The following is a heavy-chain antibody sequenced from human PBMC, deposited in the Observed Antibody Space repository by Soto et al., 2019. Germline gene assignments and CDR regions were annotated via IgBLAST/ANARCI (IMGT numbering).Heavy chain of an antibody. Sequence: GASVKVACKASGYTFTGYAMHWARQAPGQRLESMGWINAGNGNTKYSQKFHRRVTITRDTSASTAYMELSSLRYEDTAVYYCAREKYCSSTSCYGIDSFSSGMDVWGQGTTVPISS. V-gene: IGHV1-3*01. CDR1: GYTFTGYA. CDR3: AREKYCSSTSCYGIDSFSSGMDV. J-gene: IGHJ6*02. D-gene: IGHD2-2*01. CDR2: INAGNGNT.